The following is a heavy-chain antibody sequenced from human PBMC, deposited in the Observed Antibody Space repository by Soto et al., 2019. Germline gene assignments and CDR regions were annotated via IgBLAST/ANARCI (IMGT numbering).Heavy chain of an antibody. CDR3: ARGIPAGNPNYFDY. D-gene: IGHD1-1*01. CDR2: INHSGST. CDR1: GGSFSGYY. J-gene: IGHJ4*02. V-gene: IGHV4-34*01. Sequence: SETLSLTCAVYGGSFSGYYWSWIRQPPGKGLEWIGEINHSGSTNYNPSLKSRVTISVDTSKNQFSLKLSSVTAADTAVYYCARGIPAGNPNYFDYWGQGTLVTVSS.